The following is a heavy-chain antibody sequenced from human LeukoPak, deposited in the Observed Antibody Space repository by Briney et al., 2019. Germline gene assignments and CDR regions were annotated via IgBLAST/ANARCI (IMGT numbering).Heavy chain of an antibody. CDR3: ARDDDWNYEDY. CDR2: MKEDGSEK. Sequence: GGSLRRSCAASGFTFSKYWMSWVRQAPGKGLEWVANMKEDGSEKYYVDSVKGRFTISRDNAKNSLYLQMNSLRAEDTAVYYCARDDDWNYEDYWGQGTLVTVSS. V-gene: IGHV3-7*01. CDR1: GFTFSKYW. D-gene: IGHD1-7*01. J-gene: IGHJ4*02.